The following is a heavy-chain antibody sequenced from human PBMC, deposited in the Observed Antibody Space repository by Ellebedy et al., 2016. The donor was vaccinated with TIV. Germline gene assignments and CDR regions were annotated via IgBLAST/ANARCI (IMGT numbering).Heavy chain of an antibody. CDR2: INQDARDI. V-gene: IGHV3-7*03. Sequence: GESLKLSCVDSGLTFSRYWMTWVRQAPGKGLEWVANINQDARDINYVDSVKGRFTISRDNAKNSLYLQMNSLRAEDTAIYFCARNTVGVGPAFDVWGQGTMVTVSS. D-gene: IGHD1-26*01. CDR3: ARNTVGVGPAFDV. J-gene: IGHJ3*01. CDR1: GLTFSRYW.